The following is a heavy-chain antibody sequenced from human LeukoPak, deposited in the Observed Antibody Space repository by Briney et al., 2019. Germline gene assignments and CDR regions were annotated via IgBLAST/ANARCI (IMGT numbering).Heavy chain of an antibody. CDR1: GCTFSSYD. Sequence: PAGSLSLSCAASGCTFSSYDLHWVRQAPGKGLEWVAVISYDGSKNYYADSVNGRFTISRDNSKNTLYLQMTSLRADDTAVYHCARDHARSETYYYYYMDVWGKGTTVTVSS. D-gene: IGHD6-6*01. J-gene: IGHJ6*03. V-gene: IGHV3-30-3*01. CDR3: ARDHARSETYYYYYMDV. CDR2: ISYDGSKN.